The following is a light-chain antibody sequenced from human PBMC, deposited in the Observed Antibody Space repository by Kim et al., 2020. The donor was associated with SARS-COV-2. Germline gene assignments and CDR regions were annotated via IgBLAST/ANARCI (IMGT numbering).Light chain of an antibody. CDR3: SSFSSSSTNWV. CDR2: EVS. CDR1: SSDVGGYNY. V-gene: IGLV2-14*01. J-gene: IGLJ3*02. Sequence: QSVLTQPASVSGSPGQSITISCTGTSSDVGGYNYVSWYQQHPGKAPKLMIYEVSNRPSGVSHRFSGSKSGNTASLIISGLQAEDEADYYCSSFSSSSTNWVFGGGTQLTVL.